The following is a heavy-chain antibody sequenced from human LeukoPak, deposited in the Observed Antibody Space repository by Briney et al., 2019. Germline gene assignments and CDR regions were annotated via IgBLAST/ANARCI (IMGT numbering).Heavy chain of an antibody. V-gene: IGHV3-7*01. CDR1: GFTFSGYW. Sequence: PGGSLRLSCAASGFTFSGYWMSWVRQAPGKGLEWVANINLDGSVKHYVDSAKGRFTISRDNAKNSLHLQMNSLRAEDTALYYCATSDDSSGSDWGQGTLVTVSS. J-gene: IGHJ4*02. D-gene: IGHD3-22*01. CDR3: ATSDDSSGSD. CDR2: INLDGSVK.